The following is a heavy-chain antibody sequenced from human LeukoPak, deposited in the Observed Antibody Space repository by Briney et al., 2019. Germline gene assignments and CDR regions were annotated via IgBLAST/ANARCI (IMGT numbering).Heavy chain of an antibody. V-gene: IGHV3-66*01. CDR2: IYGGVNT. CDR3: AKSPKTGFLFDY. J-gene: IGHJ4*02. CDR1: GFSVSSNY. D-gene: IGHD1-1*01. Sequence: GGSLRLSCAASGFSVSSNYMNWVRQAPGKGLEGVSVIYGGVNTVYADSVKGRFTISRDDSKNTLYLQMNSLRAEDTAVYYCAKSPKTGFLFDYWGQGTLVTVSS.